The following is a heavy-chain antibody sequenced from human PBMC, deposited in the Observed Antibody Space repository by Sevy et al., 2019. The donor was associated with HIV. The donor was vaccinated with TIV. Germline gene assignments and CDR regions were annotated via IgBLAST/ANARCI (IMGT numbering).Heavy chain of an antibody. CDR3: AKAVADSNYYYGLDV. J-gene: IGHJ6*02. CDR2: IWFDGSNK. V-gene: IGHV3-33*06. D-gene: IGHD6-19*01. CDR1: GFTFSTYS. Sequence: GGSLRLSCAASGFTFSTYSMHWVRQAPGKGLEWVALIWFDGSNKYYADSVKGRFTISRDNSKNTLYLQMNSLRAEDTAVYYCAKAVADSNYYYGLDVWGQRTTVTVSS.